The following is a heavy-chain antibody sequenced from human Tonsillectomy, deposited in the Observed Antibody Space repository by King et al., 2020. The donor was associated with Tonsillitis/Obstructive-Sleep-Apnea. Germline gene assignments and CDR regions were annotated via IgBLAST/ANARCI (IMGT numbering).Heavy chain of an antibody. CDR2: IKSRTDGGTT. J-gene: IGHJ4*02. D-gene: IGHD4-17*01. Sequence: VQLVESGGGLVKPGGSLRLSCAASGFTFSNARMSWVRQAPGKGLEWVWRIKSRTDGGTTDYAAPVKGRFTIERDDLKNTLYLQMNSLKTEDTAVYYCTTRYGNYWGQGTLVTVSS. V-gene: IGHV3-15*01. CDR1: GFTFSNAR. CDR3: TTRYGNY.